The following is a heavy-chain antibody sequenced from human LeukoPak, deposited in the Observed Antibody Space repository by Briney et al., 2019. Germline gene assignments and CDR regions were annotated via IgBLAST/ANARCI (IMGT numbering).Heavy chain of an antibody. CDR2: ISAKRGDT. J-gene: IGHJ4*02. D-gene: IGHD7-27*01. CDR1: GFTFTDHY. CDR3: ARDHDWGVDN. Sequence: ASVKVSCKASGFTFTDHYMHWVRQAPGQGLEWMGWISAKRGDTNYAQNFQDRVTMTRDTSISTVYMKLSRLTVDDTAVYYCARDHDWGVDNWGQGTLVTVSS. V-gene: IGHV1-2*02.